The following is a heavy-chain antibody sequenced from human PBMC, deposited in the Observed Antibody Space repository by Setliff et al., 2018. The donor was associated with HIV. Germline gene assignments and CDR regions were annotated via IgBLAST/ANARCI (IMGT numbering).Heavy chain of an antibody. D-gene: IGHD3-10*01. CDR2: IYHSGST. Sequence: LSLTCAVSGGSISSGGYSWSWIRQSPGKGLEWIGYIYHSGSTFYNPSLKSRVTISVDRSKNQFSLKLTSVTAADTAVYYCARGYFQGGFAYWGPGTLVTVSS. J-gene: IGHJ4*02. V-gene: IGHV4-30-2*06. CDR1: GGSISSGGYS. CDR3: ARGYFQGGFAY.